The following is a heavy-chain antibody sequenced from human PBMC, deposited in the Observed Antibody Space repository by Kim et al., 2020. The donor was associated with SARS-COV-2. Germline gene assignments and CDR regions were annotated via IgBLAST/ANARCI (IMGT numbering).Heavy chain of an antibody. Sequence: GESLKISCKGSGYSFTSYWIGWVRQMPGKGLESMGIIYPGDSDTRYSPSFQGQVTISADKSIRTAYLQWSSLKASDTAMYYCARFLSGYDYYYYYSMDVWGKGTTVTVSS. CDR2: IYPGDSDT. J-gene: IGHJ6*03. CDR3: ARFLSGYDYYYYYSMDV. D-gene: IGHD5-12*01. V-gene: IGHV5-51*01. CDR1: GYSFTSYW.